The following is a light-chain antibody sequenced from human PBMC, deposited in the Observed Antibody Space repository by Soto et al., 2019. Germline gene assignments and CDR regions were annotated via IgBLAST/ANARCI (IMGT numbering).Light chain of an antibody. CDR1: QGMSTY. Sequence: DIQLTQSPSFLSSSVGDTVTITCRASQGMSTYLAWYQQKPGKVPKLLIRSASTLQSGVPPRFSGSGSGTEFTLALSTLQPDDSGIYYCQQLNGYQLAFGGGTNVEIK. CDR3: QQLNGYQLA. CDR2: SAS. J-gene: IGKJ4*01. V-gene: IGKV1-9*01.